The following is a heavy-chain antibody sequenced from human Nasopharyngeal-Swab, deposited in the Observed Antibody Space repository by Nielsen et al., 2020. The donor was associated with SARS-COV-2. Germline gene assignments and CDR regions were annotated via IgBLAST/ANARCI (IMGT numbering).Heavy chain of an antibody. CDR2: ISSNGGST. D-gene: IGHD3-3*01. Sequence: GESLKISCAASGFTFSSYAMHWVRQAPGKGLEYVSAISSNGGSTYYANSVKGRFTISRDNSKNTLYLQMGSLRAEDMAVYYCAREGRYYDFWSGYSYYYYGMDVWGQGTTVTVSS. V-gene: IGHV3-64*01. J-gene: IGHJ6*02. CDR1: GFTFSSYA. CDR3: AREGRYYDFWSGYSYYYYGMDV.